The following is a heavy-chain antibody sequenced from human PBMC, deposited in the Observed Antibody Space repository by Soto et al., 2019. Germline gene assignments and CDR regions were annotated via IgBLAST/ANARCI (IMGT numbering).Heavy chain of an antibody. CDR1: GFTFSNAW. CDR2: IKSKTDGGTT. V-gene: IGHV3-15*01. Sequence: AASGFTFSNAWMSWVRQAPGKGLEWVGRIKSKTDGGTTDYAAPVKGRFTISRDDSKNTLYLQMNSLKTEDTAVYYCTTADYGDYNYYYYGMDVWGQGTTVTVSS. D-gene: IGHD4-17*01. CDR3: TTADYGDYNYYYYGMDV. J-gene: IGHJ6*02.